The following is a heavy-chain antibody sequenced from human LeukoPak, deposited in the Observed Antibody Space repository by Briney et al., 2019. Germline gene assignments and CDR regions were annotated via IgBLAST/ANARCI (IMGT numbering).Heavy chain of an antibody. CDR3: ARDSSGWYGDYYGMDV. CDR2: IYYSGST. J-gene: IGHJ6*02. Sequence: SETLSPTCIVSGGSIGSGDSYWSWIRQPPGKGLEWIGLIYYSGSTYYNPSLKSRVTISVDTSKNQSSRKLSSVTAANTAVYYCARDSSGWYGDYYGMDVWGQGTTVTVSS. CDR1: GGSIGSGDSY. D-gene: IGHD6-19*01. V-gene: IGHV4-30-4*01.